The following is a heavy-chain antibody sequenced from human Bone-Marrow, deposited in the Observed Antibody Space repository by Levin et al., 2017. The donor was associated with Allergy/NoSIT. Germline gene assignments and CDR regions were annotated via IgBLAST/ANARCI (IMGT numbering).Heavy chain of an antibody. V-gene: IGHV6-1*01. CDR2: TYYRSKWYN. Sequence: SQTLSLTCAISGDSVSSTSAAWNWIRQSPSRGLEWLGRTYYRSKWYNDYAVSVKSRITINPDTSKNQFSLQLNSVTPEDTAVYYCARDPIYDYDSSGYYWDPAFDIWGQGTMVTVSS. D-gene: IGHD3-22*01. CDR1: GDSVSSTSAA. J-gene: IGHJ3*02. CDR3: ARDPIYDYDSSGYYWDPAFDI.